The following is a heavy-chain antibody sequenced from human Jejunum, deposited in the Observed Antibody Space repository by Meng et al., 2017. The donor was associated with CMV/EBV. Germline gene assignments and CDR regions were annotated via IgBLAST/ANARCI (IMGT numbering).Heavy chain of an antibody. D-gene: IGHD2-15*01. Sequence: AATGLMFSTEWMTGVRQAPGKGLEWLANIKEDGGQKNYVDSLKGRFTISRDNAKNSLYLKMNTLRADDTAVYYCVRDAGWFHFDYWGQGTLVTVSS. J-gene: IGHJ4*02. CDR3: VRDAGWFHFDY. CDR2: IKEDGGQK. CDR1: GLMFSTEW. V-gene: IGHV3-7*01.